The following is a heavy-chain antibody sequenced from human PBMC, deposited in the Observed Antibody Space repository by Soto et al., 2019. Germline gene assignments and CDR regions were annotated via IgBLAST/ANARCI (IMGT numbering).Heavy chain of an antibody. D-gene: IGHD2-15*01. CDR1: GFIFSNAW. J-gene: IGHJ4*02. Sequence: PGGSLRLSCAASGFIFSNAWMNWVRQAPGKGLEWVGRLKSKTDGETTDYAAPVKGRFTISRDGSKNTLYLQMNSLKTEDTAIYYCTADLRWRDYWGMGTLVTVSS. CDR3: TADLRWRDY. V-gene: IGHV3-15*07. CDR2: LKSKTDGETT.